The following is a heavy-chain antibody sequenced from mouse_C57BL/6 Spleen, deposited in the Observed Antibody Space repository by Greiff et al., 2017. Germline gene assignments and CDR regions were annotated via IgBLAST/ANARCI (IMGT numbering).Heavy chain of an antibody. CDR2: IYPGDGDT. J-gene: IGHJ4*01. Sequence: VQLQQSGPELVKPGASVKISCKASGYAFSSSWMNWVKQWPGKGLEWIGRIYPGDGDTNYNGKFKGKATLTADKSSSKAYMQLSSLTSEDSAVYFCAREGITTAYYYAMDDWGQGTSVTVSS. V-gene: IGHV1-82*01. D-gene: IGHD2-4*01. CDR1: GYAFSSSW. CDR3: AREGITTAYYYAMDD.